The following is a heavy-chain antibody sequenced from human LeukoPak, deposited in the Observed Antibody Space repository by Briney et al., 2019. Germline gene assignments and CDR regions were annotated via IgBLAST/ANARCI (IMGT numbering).Heavy chain of an antibody. Sequence: PGGSLRLSCAASGFTFSSHAMSWVRQAPGKGLEWVSAISGSGGSTYYADSVKGRFTISRDNSKNTLYLQMNSLRAEDTSVYYCAKPQAGYDGSGYYPYYFDYWGQGTLVTVSS. CDR3: AKPQAGYDGSGYYPYYFDY. V-gene: IGHV3-23*01. J-gene: IGHJ4*02. D-gene: IGHD3-22*01. CDR2: ISGSGGST. CDR1: GFTFSSHA.